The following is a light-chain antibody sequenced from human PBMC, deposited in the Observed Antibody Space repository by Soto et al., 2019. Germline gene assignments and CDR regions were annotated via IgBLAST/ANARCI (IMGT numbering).Light chain of an antibody. V-gene: IGLV2-14*01. CDR3: SSYTSSSTNYV. J-gene: IGLJ1*01. CDR2: EVR. Sequence: QSALTQPASVSGSPGQSITISCTGTSSDVGGYNYVSWYQQHPGKAPKLVISEVRNRPSGVSNRFSGSKSGNTASLTISGLQAEDEADYYCSSYTSSSTNYVFGTGTKLTVL. CDR1: SSDVGGYNY.